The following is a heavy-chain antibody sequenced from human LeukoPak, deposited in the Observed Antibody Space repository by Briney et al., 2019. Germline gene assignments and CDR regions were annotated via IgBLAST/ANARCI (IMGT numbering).Heavy chain of an antibody. J-gene: IGHJ4*02. CDR1: GGSIDNTPYY. CDR2: IYYSGGT. D-gene: IGHD5-12*01. V-gene: IGHV4-39*07. CDR3: ARENIVATKYYFDY. Sequence: PSETLSLTCTVSGGSIDNTPYYWVWIRQPPGKGLEWIGSIYYSGGTYYNSSLESRVVISVDTSKNHFSLKLSSVTAADTAVYYCARENIVATKYYFDYWGQGTLVTVSS.